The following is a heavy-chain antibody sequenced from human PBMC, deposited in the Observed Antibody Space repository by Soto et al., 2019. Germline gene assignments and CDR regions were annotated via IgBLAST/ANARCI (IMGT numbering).Heavy chain of an antibody. J-gene: IGHJ4*02. D-gene: IGHD4-4*01. CDR2: SSGSGCNT. Sequence: GGSLRLSCAASGFTFSSYSMSWVRQAPGKWLEWVSGSSGSGCNTYYANSVKGRFTISRDNSQNTLYLQMTSLRAEDTAVYYCANGGFDYSNSYAYYFDYWGQGTMVTVSS. V-gene: IGHV3-23*01. CDR1: GFTFSSYS. CDR3: ANGGFDYSNSYAYYFDY.